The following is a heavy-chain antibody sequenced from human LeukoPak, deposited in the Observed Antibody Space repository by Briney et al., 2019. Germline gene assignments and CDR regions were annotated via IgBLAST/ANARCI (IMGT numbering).Heavy chain of an antibody. Sequence: KPSETLSLTCTMSGDSTNTYFWSWIRQPPGKGLEWIGYIYYTGTTNYNPSLKSRVTISVDTSKNQFPLRLSSVTAADTAVYYCASKSSDHGELRFDYWGQGTLVTVSS. CDR2: IYYTGTT. D-gene: IGHD4-17*01. J-gene: IGHJ4*02. CDR1: GDSTNTYF. V-gene: IGHV4-59*01. CDR3: ASKSSDHGELRFDY.